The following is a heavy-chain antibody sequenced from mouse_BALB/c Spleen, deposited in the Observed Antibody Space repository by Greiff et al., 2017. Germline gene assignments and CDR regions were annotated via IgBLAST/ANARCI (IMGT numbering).Heavy chain of an antibody. Sequence: QVQLQQSGPGLVAPSQSLSITCTVSGFSLTSYGVHWVRQPPGKGLEWLGVIWAGGSTNYNSALMSRLSISKDNSKSQVFLKMNSLQTDDTAMYYCARDGGYRYDGRGFDYWGQGTTLTVSS. J-gene: IGHJ2*01. V-gene: IGHV2-9*02. CDR2: IWAGGST. D-gene: IGHD2-14*01. CDR1: GFSLTSYG. CDR3: ARDGGYRYDGRGFDY.